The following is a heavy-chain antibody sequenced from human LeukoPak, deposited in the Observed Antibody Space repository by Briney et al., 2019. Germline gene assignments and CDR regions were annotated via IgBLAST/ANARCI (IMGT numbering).Heavy chain of an antibody. CDR3: AKSGYNRFDY. Sequence: GGSLRLSCAASGFTFSSYWMHWVRQAPGKGLEWVSNVSGSGRGENTYYADSVKGRFTISRDNSKNTLILQMNSLRAEDTAVYYCAKSGYNRFDYWGQGILVTVSS. CDR1: GFTFSSYW. V-gene: IGHV3-23*01. D-gene: IGHD5-24*01. CDR2: VSGSGRGENT. J-gene: IGHJ4*02.